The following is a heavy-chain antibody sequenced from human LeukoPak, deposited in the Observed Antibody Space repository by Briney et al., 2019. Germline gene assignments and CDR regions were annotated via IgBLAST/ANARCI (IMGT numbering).Heavy chain of an antibody. J-gene: IGHJ4*02. D-gene: IGHD3-22*01. CDR1: GGTFSSYA. CDR3: ARVPYPSHDGYPAPLDY. CDR2: IIPIFGTA. V-gene: IGHV1-69*01. Sequence: ASVKVSCKASGGTFSSYAISWVRQAPGQGLEGMGGIIPIFGTANYAQKFQGRVTITADESTSTAYMELSSLRSEDTAVYYCARVPYPSHDGYPAPLDYWGQGTLVTVSS.